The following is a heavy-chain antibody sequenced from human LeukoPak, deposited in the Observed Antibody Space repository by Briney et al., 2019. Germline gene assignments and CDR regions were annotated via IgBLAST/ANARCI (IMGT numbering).Heavy chain of an antibody. D-gene: IGHD6-19*01. CDR2: LYSGGST. CDR1: GFTFSSYA. Sequence: PGGSLRLSCAASGFTFSSYAMSWVRQAPGKGLEWVSILYSGGSTYYADSVKGRFTISRDNSKNTVNLQMNSLRAEDTAVYYCARDAQYSSGWYGTVFDIWGQGTMVTVSS. V-gene: IGHV3-66*01. CDR3: ARDAQYSSGWYGTVFDI. J-gene: IGHJ3*02.